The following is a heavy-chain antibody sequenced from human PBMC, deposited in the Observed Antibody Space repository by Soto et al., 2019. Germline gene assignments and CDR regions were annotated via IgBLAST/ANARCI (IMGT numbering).Heavy chain of an antibody. CDR1: GGSISSGGYY. V-gene: IGHV4-31*03. CDR2: IYYSGST. CDR3: ARGPSRDFEGHNWFDP. Sequence: SETLSLTCTVSGGSISSGGYYWSWIRQHPGKGLEWIGYIYYSGSTYYNPSLNSRVTISVDTSNNQFSLELSSVTAADTAVYYCARGPSRDFEGHNWFDPWGQGTLVTVSS. J-gene: IGHJ5*02. D-gene: IGHD3-3*01.